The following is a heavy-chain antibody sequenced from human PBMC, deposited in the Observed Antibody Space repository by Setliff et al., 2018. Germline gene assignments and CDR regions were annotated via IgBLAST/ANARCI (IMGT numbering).Heavy chain of an antibody. J-gene: IGHJ4*02. CDR3: ARDLVGATADF. V-gene: IGHV3-33*01. Sequence: GGSLRLSCATSGFTFSHYGMHWVRQAPGKGLEWVAIIWYDGSNKYYADSVKGRFTISRDSSTNTVYLQMNSLRGDDTAVYHCARDLVGATADFWGRGTLVTVSS. CDR2: IWYDGSNK. CDR1: GFTFSHYG. D-gene: IGHD1-26*01.